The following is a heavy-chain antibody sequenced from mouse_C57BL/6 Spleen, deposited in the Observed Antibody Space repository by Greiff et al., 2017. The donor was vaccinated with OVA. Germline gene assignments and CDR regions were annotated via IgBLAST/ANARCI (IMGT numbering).Heavy chain of an antibody. V-gene: IGHV14-1*01. CDR1: GFNIKDYY. Sequence: VQLKQSGAELVRPGASVKLSCTASGFNIKDYYMHWVKQRPEQGLEWIGRIDPEDGDTEYAPKFQGKATMTADTSSNTAYLQLSSLTSEDTAVYYCTTQDYYGSSFRDFDVWGTGTTVTVSS. CDR3: TTQDYYGSSFRDFDV. D-gene: IGHD1-1*01. J-gene: IGHJ1*03. CDR2: IDPEDGDT.